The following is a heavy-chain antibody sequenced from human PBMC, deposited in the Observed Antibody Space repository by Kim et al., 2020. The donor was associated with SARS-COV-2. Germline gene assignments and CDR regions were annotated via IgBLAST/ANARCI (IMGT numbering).Heavy chain of an antibody. V-gene: IGHV3-33*01. J-gene: IGHJ6*02. D-gene: IGHD6-19*01. CDR2: IWYDGSNK. CDR3: ARARGGYSSLSHNHGMDV. CDR1: GFTFSSYG. Sequence: GGSLRLSCAASGFTFSSYGMHWVRQAPGKGLEWVAVIWYDGSNKYYADSVKGRFTISRDNSKNTLYLQMNSLRAEDTAVYYCARARGGYSSLSHNHGMDVWGQGTTVTVSS.